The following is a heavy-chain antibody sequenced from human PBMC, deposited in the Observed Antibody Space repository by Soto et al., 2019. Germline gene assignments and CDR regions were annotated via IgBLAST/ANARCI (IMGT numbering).Heavy chain of an antibody. Sequence: PSETLSLTCTVSGGSISSSSYYWGWIRQPPGKGLEWIGSIYYSGSTYYNPSLKSRVTISVDTSKNQFSLKLSSVTAADTAVYYCARLDVGGYVVIYFDYWGQGTLVTVSS. J-gene: IGHJ4*02. V-gene: IGHV4-39*01. D-gene: IGHD5-12*01. CDR2: IYYSGST. CDR3: ARLDVGGYVVIYFDY. CDR1: GGSISSSSYY.